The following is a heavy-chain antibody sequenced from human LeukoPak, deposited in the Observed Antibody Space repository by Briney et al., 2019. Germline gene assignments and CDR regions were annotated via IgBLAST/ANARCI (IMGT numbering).Heavy chain of an antibody. D-gene: IGHD3-22*01. J-gene: IGHJ3*02. Sequence: PSETLSLTCAVYGGSFSGYYWSWIRQPPGTGMEWIWVINHSGSTNYNPSLKSRVTISVDTSKNQFSLKLSSVTAADTAVYYCARYDSSGYPFVNIWCQGTMVIV. CDR3: ARYDSSGYPFVNI. V-gene: IGHV4-34*01. CDR2: INHSGST. CDR1: GGSFSGYY.